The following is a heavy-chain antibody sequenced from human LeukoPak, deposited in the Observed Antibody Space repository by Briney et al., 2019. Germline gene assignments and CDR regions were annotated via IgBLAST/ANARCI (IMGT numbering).Heavy chain of an antibody. V-gene: IGHV3-30*03. Sequence: GGSLRLSCAASGFTFSSYGMHWVRQAPGKGLEWVAVISYDGSNKYYADSVKGRFTISRDNSKNTLYLQMNSLRAEDTAVYYCPLWFGELFGFDPWGQGTLVTVSS. CDR3: PLWFGELFGFDP. CDR2: ISYDGSNK. J-gene: IGHJ5*02. D-gene: IGHD3-10*01. CDR1: GFTFSSYG.